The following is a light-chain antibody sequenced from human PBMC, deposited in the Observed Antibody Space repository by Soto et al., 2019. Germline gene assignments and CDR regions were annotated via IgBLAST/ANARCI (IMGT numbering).Light chain of an antibody. CDR2: DVS. V-gene: IGLV2-14*03. CDR1: SSDVGGYNS. CDR3: SSNTSSSTL. J-gene: IGLJ2*01. Sequence: QSALTQPASVSGSPGQSITISCAGTSSDVGGYNSVSWYQHHPGKAPKLMIYDVSNRPSGVSNRFSGSKSGNTASLTISGLQAEDEADYYCSSNTSSSTLFGGGTKLTVL.